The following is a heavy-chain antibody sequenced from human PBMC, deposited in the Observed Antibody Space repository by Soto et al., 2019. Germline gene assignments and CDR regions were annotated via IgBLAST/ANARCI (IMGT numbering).Heavy chain of an antibody. J-gene: IGHJ4*02. V-gene: IGHV3-43*02. D-gene: IGHD3-22*01. CDR1: GFTFDDYA. CDR3: SKWSKGGGYDSSGYYY. Sequence: GGSLRLSCAASGFTFDDYAMHWVRQAPGKGLEWVSLISGDGDSTYYADSVKGRFTISRDNSKNSLYLQMNSLRTEEPALYYFSKWSKGGGYDSSGYYYWGQGTLVTVSS. CDR2: ISGDGDST.